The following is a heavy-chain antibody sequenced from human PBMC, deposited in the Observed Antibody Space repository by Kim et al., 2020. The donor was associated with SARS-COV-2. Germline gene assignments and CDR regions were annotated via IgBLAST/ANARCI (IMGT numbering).Heavy chain of an antibody. J-gene: IGHJ4*01. CDR3: ARGVSAGPLYYFDY. CDR1: GDSVSSGDLY. CDR2: IYYTGIT. Sequence: SETLSLTCSVSGDSVSSGDLYWSWIRQPPGEGLEWIGYIYYTGITNYNRSLKSRVAISLDTSKNQFSLKMNSVTAADTAGEYCARGVSAGPLYYFDYWG. V-gene: IGHV4-61*08.